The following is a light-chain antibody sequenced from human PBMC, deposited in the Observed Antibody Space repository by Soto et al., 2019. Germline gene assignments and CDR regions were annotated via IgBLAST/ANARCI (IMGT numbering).Light chain of an antibody. CDR3: AAWDDTLNGPQ. Sequence: QLVLTQPPSASGTPGQSVTISCSGSRSNVGRNAVSWYQQVPGMAPKLLVFATDKRASGVPDRFSGSASGASASLAVSGLQPEDEAHYYCAAWDDTLNGPQFGGGTKLTVL. CDR1: RSNVGRNA. V-gene: IGLV1-44*01. J-gene: IGLJ2*01. CDR2: ATD.